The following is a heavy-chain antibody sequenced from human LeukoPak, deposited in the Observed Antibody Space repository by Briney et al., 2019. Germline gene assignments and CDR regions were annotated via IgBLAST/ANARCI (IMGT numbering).Heavy chain of an antibody. D-gene: IGHD6-13*01. CDR2: ISGSGGST. V-gene: IGHV3-23*01. Sequence: GGSLRLSCAASGFTFSSYAMSWVRQAPGKGLEWVSAISGSGGSTYYADSVKGRFTISRDNSKNTLYLQMNSLRAEDTAVYYCARRDGSSWGGYWFDPWGQGTLVTVSS. J-gene: IGHJ5*02. CDR3: ARRDGSSWGGYWFDP. CDR1: GFTFSSYA.